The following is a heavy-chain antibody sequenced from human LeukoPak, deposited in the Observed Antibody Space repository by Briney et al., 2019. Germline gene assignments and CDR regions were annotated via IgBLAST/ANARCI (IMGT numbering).Heavy chain of an antibody. J-gene: IGHJ3*02. CDR2: VNACNCNT. CDR3: ARGEIVITFGSSRPGDAFNI. V-gene: IGHV1-3*01. D-gene: IGHD3-16*01. CDR1: GYSLPSYA. Sequence: DASVKISCKACGYSLPSYALHWVRQAPGQRVDGVGWVNACNCNTKYSQKFQGRVTITRDRSASTVYMELSSLRSEDTAVYYCARGEIVITFGSSRPGDAFNIWGQGTMVTVSS.